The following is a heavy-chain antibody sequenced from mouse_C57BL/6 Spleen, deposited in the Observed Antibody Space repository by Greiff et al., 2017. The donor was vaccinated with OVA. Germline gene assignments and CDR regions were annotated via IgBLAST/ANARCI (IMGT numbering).Heavy chain of an antibody. CDR3: AREISGGFAY. J-gene: IGHJ3*01. CDR2: ISYDGSN. Sequence: EVKLLESGPGLVKPSQSLSLTCSVTGYSITSGYYWNWIRQFPGNKLEWMGYISYDGSNNYNPSLKNRISITRDTSKNQFFLKLNSVTTEDTATYYCAREISGGFAYWGQGTLVTVSA. V-gene: IGHV3-6*01. CDR1: GYSITSGYY. D-gene: IGHD2-4*01.